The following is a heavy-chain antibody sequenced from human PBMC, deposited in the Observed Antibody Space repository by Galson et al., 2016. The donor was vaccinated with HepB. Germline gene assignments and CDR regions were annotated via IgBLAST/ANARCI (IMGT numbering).Heavy chain of an antibody. Sequence: SLRLSCAASGFTFSSYTMSWVRQAPGKGLEWVSAITCRGGSTDYADSGKGRFTISRDKAKNTLYLQMNSLRAEDTAVYYCTKDGDSTGYYYSKFNWGQGTLVTVSS. V-gene: IGHV3-23*01. D-gene: IGHD3-22*01. CDR2: ITCRGGST. CDR1: GFTFSSYT. CDR3: TKDGDSTGYYYSKFN. J-gene: IGHJ4*02.